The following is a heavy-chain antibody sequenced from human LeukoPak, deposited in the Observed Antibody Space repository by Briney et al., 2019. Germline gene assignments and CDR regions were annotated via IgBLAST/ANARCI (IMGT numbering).Heavy chain of an antibody. CDR1: GFTVSSTY. D-gene: IGHD2-2*02. J-gene: IGHJ4*02. V-gene: IGHV3-53*04. Sequence: GGSLRLSCAASGFTVSSTYMAWVRQPPGKGLEWVSVFYHGGTTHYADSVKGRFTVSRHDSNNASYLQMNIVRVEDTAVYYCATVPRSSCCYTFDSWGQGTLVTVSS. CDR3: ATVPRSSCCYTFDS. CDR2: FYHGGTT.